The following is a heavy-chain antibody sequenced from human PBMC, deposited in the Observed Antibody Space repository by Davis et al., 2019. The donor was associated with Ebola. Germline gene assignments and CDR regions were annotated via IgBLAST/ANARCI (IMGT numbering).Heavy chain of an antibody. J-gene: IGHJ6*02. V-gene: IGHV3-66*01. D-gene: IGHD6-13*01. CDR2: IYSGGST. CDR1: GFTVSSNY. Sequence: GGSLRLSCAASGFTVSSNYMSWVRQAPGKGLEWVSVIYSGGSTYYADSVKGRFTISRDNAKNTLYLQMNSLRAEDTAVYYCARDSRGYYYYYYGMDVWGQGTTVTVSS. CDR3: ARDSRGYYYYYYGMDV.